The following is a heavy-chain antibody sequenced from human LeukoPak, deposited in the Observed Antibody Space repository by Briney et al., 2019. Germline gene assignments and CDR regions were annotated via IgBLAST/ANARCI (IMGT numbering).Heavy chain of an antibody. J-gene: IGHJ4*02. Sequence: SETLSLTCAVYGGSFSGYYWSWIRQPPGKGLEWIGYIYHSGSTYYNPSLKSRVTISVDRSKNQFSLKLSSVTAADTAVYYCARDGDYCTNGVCPFDYWGQGTLVTVSS. CDR2: IYHSGST. CDR3: ARDGDYCTNGVCPFDY. CDR1: GGSFSGYY. V-gene: IGHV4-34*01. D-gene: IGHD2-8*01.